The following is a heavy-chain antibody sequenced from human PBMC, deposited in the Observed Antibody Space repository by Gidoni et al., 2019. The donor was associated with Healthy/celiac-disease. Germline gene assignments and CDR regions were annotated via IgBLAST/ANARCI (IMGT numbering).Heavy chain of an antibody. CDR2: INHSGGT. J-gene: IGHJ4*02. Sequence: QVQLQQWGAGLLKPSETLSLTCAVHGGSFRGYYWSWIRQPPGKGLEWIGEINHSGGTNYTPSLKSRVTISVDTSKNQFSLKLSSVTAADTAVYYCARGGKDGSGSYFPYLFTRALFDYWGQGTLVTVSS. CDR1: GGSFRGYY. V-gene: IGHV4-34*01. CDR3: ARGGKDGSGSYFPYLFTRALFDY. D-gene: IGHD3-10*01.